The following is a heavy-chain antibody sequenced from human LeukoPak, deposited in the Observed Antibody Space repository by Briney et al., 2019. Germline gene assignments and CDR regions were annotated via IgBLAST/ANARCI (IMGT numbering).Heavy chain of an antibody. V-gene: IGHV3-74*01. CDR1: GFTFSSYW. CDR3: AKAGDSYCGGDCCLDY. D-gene: IGHD2-21*02. Sequence: GGSLRLSCAASGFTFSSYWMHWVRQAPGKGLVWVSRINSDGSSTYYADSVKGRFTISRDNSKNTLYLQMNSLRAEDTAVYYCAKAGDSYCGGDCCLDYWGQGTLVTVSS. J-gene: IGHJ4*02. CDR2: INSDGSST.